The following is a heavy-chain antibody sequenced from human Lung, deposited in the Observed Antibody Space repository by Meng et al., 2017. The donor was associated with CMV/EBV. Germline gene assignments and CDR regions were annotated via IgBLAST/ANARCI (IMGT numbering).Heavy chain of an antibody. Sequence: ASVKVSCKASGYTFTGYYMHWVRQAPGQGLEWMGWINPNSGGTNYAQKFQGRVTMTRDTSISTAYMELSRLRSDDTAVYYCAGGLYDFWSGYYDYGRDFCGQGTXVTVSS. J-gene: IGHJ6*02. D-gene: IGHD3-3*01. V-gene: IGHV1-2*02. CDR1: GYTFTGYY. CDR3: AGGLYDFWSGYYDYGRDF. CDR2: INPNSGGT.